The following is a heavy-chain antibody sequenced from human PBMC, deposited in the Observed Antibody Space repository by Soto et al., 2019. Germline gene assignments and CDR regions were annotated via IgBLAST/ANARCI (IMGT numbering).Heavy chain of an antibody. CDR1: GFTFSDYY. J-gene: IGHJ4*02. Sequence: QVQLVESGGGLAKPGGSLRLSCAASGFTFSDYYMSWIRQAPGKGLEWISYISSGSGYTNYADSVKGRFTISRDNAKNSLYLQLNSLRAEDTAVDYCARDIRYVAYWGQGTLVTVSS. V-gene: IGHV3-11*05. D-gene: IGHD4-17*01. CDR2: ISSGSGYT. CDR3: ARDIRYVAY.